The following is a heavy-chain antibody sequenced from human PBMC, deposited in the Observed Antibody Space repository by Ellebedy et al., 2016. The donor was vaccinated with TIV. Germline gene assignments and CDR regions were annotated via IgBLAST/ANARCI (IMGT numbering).Heavy chain of an antibody. CDR3: SAVQYWEAVFDM. D-gene: IGHD2-8*02. J-gene: IGHJ3*02. CDR2: LNIDGNTT. Sequence: PGGSLRLSCAASGFTFSNYWIHWVRHAPGKGLVWLAHLNIDGNTTKYADSVKGRFTISRDNAKSTLHLQMNSLRAEDTAVYYCSAVQYWEAVFDMWGQGTMVTVSS. CDR1: GFTFSNYW. V-gene: IGHV3-74*03.